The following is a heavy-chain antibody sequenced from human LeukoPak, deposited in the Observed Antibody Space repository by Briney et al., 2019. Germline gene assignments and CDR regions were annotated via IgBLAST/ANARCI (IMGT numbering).Heavy chain of an antibody. J-gene: IGHJ4*02. V-gene: IGHV4-59*01. Sequence: SETLSLTCTVSGGSISSYYWSWIRQPPGKGLEWIGYIYYSGSTNYNPSLKSRDTISVDTSKNQFSLKLSSVTAADTAVYYCARARSYDFWSGYSPAFDYWGQGTLVTVSS. CDR3: ARARSYDFWSGYSPAFDY. D-gene: IGHD3-3*01. CDR2: IYYSGST. CDR1: GGSISSYY.